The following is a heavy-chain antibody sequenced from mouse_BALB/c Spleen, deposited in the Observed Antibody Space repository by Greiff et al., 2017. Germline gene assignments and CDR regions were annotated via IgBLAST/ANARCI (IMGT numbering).Heavy chain of an antibody. J-gene: IGHJ2*01. CDR3: ARQGYLDY. CDR1: GFTFSSYA. Sequence: DVKLQESGGGLVKPGGSLKLSCAASGFTFSSYAMSWVRQTPEKRLEWVATISSGGSYTYYPDSVKGRFTISRDNAKNTLYLQMSSLRSEDTAMYYCARQGYLDYWGQGTTLTVSS. CDR2: ISSGGSYT. V-gene: IGHV5-9-3*01. D-gene: IGHD3-2*02.